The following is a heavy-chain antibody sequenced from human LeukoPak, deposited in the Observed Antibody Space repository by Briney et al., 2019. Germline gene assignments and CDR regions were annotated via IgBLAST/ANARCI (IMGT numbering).Heavy chain of an antibody. CDR3: AKDPFGCSGGSCYPGSGSPFDY. CDR2: ISGSGGST. D-gene: IGHD2-15*01. J-gene: IGHJ4*02. CDR1: GFTFSSYA. V-gene: IGHV3-23*01. Sequence: GGSLRLSCAASGFTFSSYAMSWVRQAPGKGLEWVSAISGSGGSTYYADSVKGRFTISRDNSKNTLYLQMNSLRAEDTAVCYCAKDPFGCSGGSCYPGSGSPFDYWGQGTLVTVSS.